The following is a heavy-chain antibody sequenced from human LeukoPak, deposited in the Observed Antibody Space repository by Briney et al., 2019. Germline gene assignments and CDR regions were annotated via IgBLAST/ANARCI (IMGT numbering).Heavy chain of an antibody. D-gene: IGHD3-16*01. Sequence: PGGSLRLSCAASKFTFSDYWMTWVRQAPGKGPEWVAYTNQLGNEKNYLDSVKGRFTTSRDNAKNSLYLQMTSLRADDTAVYYCARGTYYYEFWGQGTLVTVSS. CDR3: ARGTYYYEF. J-gene: IGHJ4*02. CDR1: KFTFSDYW. CDR2: TNQLGNEK. V-gene: IGHV3-7*04.